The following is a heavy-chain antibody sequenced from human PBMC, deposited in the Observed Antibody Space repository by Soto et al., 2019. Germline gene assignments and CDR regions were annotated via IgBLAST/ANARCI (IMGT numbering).Heavy chain of an antibody. V-gene: IGHV1-3*01. Sequence: ASVKVSCKASGYTFTSYAMHWVRQAPGQRLEWMGWINAGNGNTKYSQKLQGRVTITRDTSASTAYMVLSSVRYEDTALYYCARTKGQYYDRSGYPNGFDPWEQGTLVTVSS. D-gene: IGHD3-22*01. CDR1: GYTFTSYA. J-gene: IGHJ5*02. CDR3: ARTKGQYYDRSGYPNGFDP. CDR2: INAGNGNT.